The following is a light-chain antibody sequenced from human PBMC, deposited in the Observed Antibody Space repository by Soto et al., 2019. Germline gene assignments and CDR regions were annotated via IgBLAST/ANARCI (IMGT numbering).Light chain of an antibody. CDR2: ASS. Sequence: DIQMTQSPSSLSASVGDRVTITCRASQTISTYLNWYQKKPGKAPQLLIYASSTLLSGVPSRFSGSGSGTDFTLTISSLQPEDFATYYCQQSYSTWWTFGQGTKVEIK. CDR1: QTISTY. J-gene: IGKJ1*01. V-gene: IGKV1-39*01. CDR3: QQSYSTWWT.